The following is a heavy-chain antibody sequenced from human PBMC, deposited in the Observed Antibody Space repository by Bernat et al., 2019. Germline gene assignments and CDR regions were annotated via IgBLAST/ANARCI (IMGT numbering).Heavy chain of an antibody. CDR2: ICGSGGST. J-gene: IGHJ4*02. CDR1: GFTFSSYA. D-gene: IGHD6-19*01. Sequence: EVQLLESGGGLVQPGGSLRLSCAASGFTFSSYAMSWVRQAPGKGLEWVSAICGSGGSTYYADSVKGRFTISRDNSKNTLYLQMNSLRAEDTAVYYCANFFIGFWAYSSGWYAFGSFDYWGQGTLVTVSS. CDR3: ANFFIGFWAYSSGWYAFGSFDY. V-gene: IGHV3-23*01.